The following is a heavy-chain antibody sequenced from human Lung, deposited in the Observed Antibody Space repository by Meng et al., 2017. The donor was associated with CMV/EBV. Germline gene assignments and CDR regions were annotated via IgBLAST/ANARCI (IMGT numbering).Heavy chain of an antibody. CDR3: ARVEVGITSGDY. J-gene: IGHJ4*02. CDR2: ISAYNGNT. D-gene: IGHD1-26*01. Sequence: AELVQVGGEVKKPGASVKVSCKASGYTFTNYGITWVRQAPGKGLEWMGWISAYNGNTNYAQTLQGRVTMTTDTSTSTAYMELRSLRSDDTAVYYCARVEVGITSGDYWGQGTLVTVSS. V-gene: IGHV1-18*01. CDR1: GYTFTNYG.